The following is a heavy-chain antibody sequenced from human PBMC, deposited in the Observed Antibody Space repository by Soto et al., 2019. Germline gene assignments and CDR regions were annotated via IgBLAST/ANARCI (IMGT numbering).Heavy chain of an antibody. CDR2: ILVGGST. J-gene: IGHJ3*02. Sequence: RLSCAASGFICSSYDMSWVRQAPGKGLEWVSTILVGGSTHYEDSVKGRFTISRDTSKNTVYLQMNSLTAGDTAVYYCAKATATGGGAFEICGQGTMVTVSS. CDR3: AKATATGGGAFEI. V-gene: IGHV3-23*01. CDR1: GFICSSYD. D-gene: IGHD2-8*02.